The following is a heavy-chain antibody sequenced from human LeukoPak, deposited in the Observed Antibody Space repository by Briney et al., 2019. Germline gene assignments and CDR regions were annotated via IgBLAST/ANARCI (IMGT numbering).Heavy chain of an antibody. CDR1: GFTFSSYS. CDR2: ISSSSSYI. J-gene: IGHJ4*02. V-gene: IGHV3-21*01. D-gene: IGHD3-22*01. CDR3: ARGKKTYYDSSGPLIDY. Sequence: GGSLRLSCAASGFTFSSYSMNWVRQAPGKGLEWVSSISSSSSYIYYADSVKGRFTISRDNAKNPLYLQMNSLRAEDTAVYYCARGKKTYYDSSGPLIDYWGQGTLVTVSS.